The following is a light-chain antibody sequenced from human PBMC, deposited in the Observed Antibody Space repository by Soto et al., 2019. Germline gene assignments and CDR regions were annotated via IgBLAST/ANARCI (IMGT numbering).Light chain of an antibody. CDR1: QSDNSL. CDR3: QQYNKWPIT. CDR2: GAS. J-gene: IGKJ5*01. Sequence: PLSCWASQSDNSLLAWYQQKPGQAPRLLIYGASTRATDTPARFSGSGSGTQFALTISSLQSEDFAVYYCQQYNKWPITFGQGTRLEIK. V-gene: IGKV3-15*01.